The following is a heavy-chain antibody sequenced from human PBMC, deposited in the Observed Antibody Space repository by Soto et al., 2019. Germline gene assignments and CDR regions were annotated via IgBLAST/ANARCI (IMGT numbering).Heavy chain of an antibody. D-gene: IGHD3-22*01. CDR1: GYTFTSYG. CDR2: ISAYNGNT. Sequence: ASVKVSCKASGYTFTSYGISWVRQAPGQGLEWMGWISAYNGNTNYAQKLQGRVTMTTDTSTSTAYMELRSLRSDDTAVYYCARDEEYYYDSSGYRFHEAFDIWGQGTMVTVSS. CDR3: ARDEEYYYDSSGYRFHEAFDI. V-gene: IGHV1-18*01. J-gene: IGHJ3*02.